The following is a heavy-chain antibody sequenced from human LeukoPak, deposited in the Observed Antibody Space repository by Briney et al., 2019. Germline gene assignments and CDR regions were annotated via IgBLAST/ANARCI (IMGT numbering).Heavy chain of an antibody. V-gene: IGHV4-30-2*01. CDR2: IYHSGST. CDR3: ATAAGTGFYGY. Sequence: PSETLSLTCAVSGGSISSGGYPWSWIRQPPGKGLEWIGYIYHSGSTYYNPSLKSRVTISVDRSKNQFSLKLSSVTAADTAVYYCATAAGTGFYGYWGQGTLVTVSS. J-gene: IGHJ4*02. D-gene: IGHD6-13*01. CDR1: GGSISSGGYP.